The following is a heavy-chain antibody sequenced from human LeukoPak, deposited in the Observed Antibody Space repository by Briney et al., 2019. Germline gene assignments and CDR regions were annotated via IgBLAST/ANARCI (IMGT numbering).Heavy chain of an antibody. Sequence: GGSLRLPCAASGFTFSSYGMHWVRQAPGKGLEWVAVIWYDGSNKYYADSVKGRFTISRDNSKNSLYLQMNSLRAEDTALYHCARGQGFWSGYYPPGEYYYGMDVWGQGTTVTVSS. CDR2: IWYDGSNK. D-gene: IGHD3-3*01. CDR1: GFTFSSYG. CDR3: ARGQGFWSGYYPPGEYYYGMDV. J-gene: IGHJ6*02. V-gene: IGHV3-33*01.